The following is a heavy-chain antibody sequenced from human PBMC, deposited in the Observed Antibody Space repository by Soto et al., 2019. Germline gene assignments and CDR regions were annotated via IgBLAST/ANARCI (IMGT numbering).Heavy chain of an antibody. Sequence: GVSVKVSCKASGYTFTGYYMHWVRQAPGQGLEWMGWINPNSGGTNYAQKFQGRVTMTRDTSISTAYMELSRLRSDDTAVYYCARDRSHYYDSSGYSYYFDYWGQGTLVTVSS. D-gene: IGHD3-22*01. CDR2: INPNSGGT. CDR1: GYTFTGYY. CDR3: ARDRSHYYDSSGYSYYFDY. V-gene: IGHV1-2*02. J-gene: IGHJ4*02.